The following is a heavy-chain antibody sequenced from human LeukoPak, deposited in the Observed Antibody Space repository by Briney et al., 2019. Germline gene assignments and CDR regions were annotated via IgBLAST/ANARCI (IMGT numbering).Heavy chain of an antibody. Sequence: GGSLRLSCAASGFTFSSYSMNWVRQAPGKGLEWVSYISSSSSTIYYADSVKGRFTISRDNSKNTLNLQMNSLRAEDTAVYYCAKDFHGDFPYFFDYWGQGNLVTVSS. CDR1: GFTFSSYS. CDR2: ISSSSSTI. J-gene: IGHJ4*02. CDR3: AKDFHGDFPYFFDY. V-gene: IGHV3-48*01.